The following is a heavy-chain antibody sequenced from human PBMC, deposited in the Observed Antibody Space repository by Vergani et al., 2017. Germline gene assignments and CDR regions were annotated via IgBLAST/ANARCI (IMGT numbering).Heavy chain of an antibody. CDR3: ANLRTWYYYMDV. CDR1: GFTFSSYA. Sequence: EVQLLESGGGLVQPGGSLRLSCAASGFTFSSYAMSWVRQAPGKGLEWVSAISGSGGSTYYADSVQGRFTISRDNSKNTLYLQMNSLRAEDTAVYYCANLRTWYYYMDVWGKGTTVTVSS. V-gene: IGHV3-23*01. CDR2: ISGSGGST. J-gene: IGHJ6*03. D-gene: IGHD2-2*01.